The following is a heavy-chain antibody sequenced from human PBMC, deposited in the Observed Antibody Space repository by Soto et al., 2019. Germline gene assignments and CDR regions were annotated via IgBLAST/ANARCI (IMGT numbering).Heavy chain of an antibody. J-gene: IGHJ4*02. D-gene: IGHD3-16*02. V-gene: IGHV3-11*01. CDR3: AREGTYDYIWGSYRYTGAKELGIFYFDY. CDR2: ISSSGSTI. Sequence: GGSLRLSCAASGFTFSDYYMSWIRQAPGKGLEWVSYISSSGSTIYYADSVKGRFTISRDNAKNSLYLQMNSLRAEDTAVYYCAREGTYDYIWGSYRYTGAKELGIFYFDYWGQGTLVTVSS. CDR1: GFTFSDYY.